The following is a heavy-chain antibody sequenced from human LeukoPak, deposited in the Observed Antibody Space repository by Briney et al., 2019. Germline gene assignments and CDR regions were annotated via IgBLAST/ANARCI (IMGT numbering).Heavy chain of an antibody. J-gene: IGHJ4*02. V-gene: IGHV1-18*01. CDR3: ARGPLWFGELSNYFDY. D-gene: IGHD3-10*01. CDR1: GYTFTSYG. CDR2: ISAYNGNT. Sequence: ASVKVSCKASGYTFTSYGISWVRQAPGQGREWMGWISAYNGNTNYAQKLQGRVTMTTDTSTSTAYMELRSLRSDDTAVYYCARGPLWFGELSNYFDYWGQGTLVTVSS.